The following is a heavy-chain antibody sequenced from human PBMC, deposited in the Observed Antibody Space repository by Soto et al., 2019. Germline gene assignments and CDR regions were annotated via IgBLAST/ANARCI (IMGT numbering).Heavy chain of an antibody. J-gene: IGHJ4*02. V-gene: IGHV3-21*01. CDR2: VSKSDYT. CDR1: GFTFNNYG. D-gene: IGHD3-22*01. Sequence: LRLSCSVSGFTFNNYGINWVRQAPGRGLEWVSSVSKSDYTYYSDSVKGRFTISRDNAKNSVSLQMNSLRVEDTAVYYCAREDSIIIPAVSDFWGQGTLVTVSS. CDR3: AREDSIIIPAVSDF.